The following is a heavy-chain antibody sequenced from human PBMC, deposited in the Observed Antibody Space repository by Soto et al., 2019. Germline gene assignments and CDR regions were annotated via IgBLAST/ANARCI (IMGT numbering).Heavy chain of an antibody. V-gene: IGHV2-5*02. Sequence: VSGPTLVNPTQTLTLTCTFSGLSLSTSGVGVGWIRQPPGKALEWLALIYWDDDKRYSPSLKSRLTITKDTSKNQVVLTMTNMDPVDTATYYCEHRNLGGSWGQVFDYWGQGTLVTVSS. J-gene: IGHJ4*02. CDR3: EHRNLGGSWGQVFDY. CDR1: GLSLSTSGVG. D-gene: IGHD6-13*01. CDR2: IYWDDDK.